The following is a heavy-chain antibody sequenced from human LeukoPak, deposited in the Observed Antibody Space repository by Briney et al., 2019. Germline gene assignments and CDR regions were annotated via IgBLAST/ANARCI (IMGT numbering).Heavy chain of an antibody. CDR2: IIPIFGTA. CDR1: GGTFSSYA. Sequence: ASVKVSCKASGGTFSSYAISWVRQAPGQGLEWMGGIIPIFGTANYAQKFQGRVTITTDESTSTAYMELSSLGSEDTAVYYCHVDLDSSGYYYEGARGYYYMDVWGKGTTVTVSS. CDR3: HVDLDSSGYYYEGARGYYYMDV. D-gene: IGHD3-22*01. V-gene: IGHV1-69*05. J-gene: IGHJ6*03.